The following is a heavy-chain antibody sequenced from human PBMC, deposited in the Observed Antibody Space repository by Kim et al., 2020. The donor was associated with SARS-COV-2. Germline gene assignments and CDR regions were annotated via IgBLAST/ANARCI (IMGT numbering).Heavy chain of an antibody. CDR3: ARPARGYSYGREDKFDY. CDR1: GGTFSSYA. J-gene: IGHJ4*02. D-gene: IGHD5-18*01. CDR2: IIPIFGTA. V-gene: IGHV1-69*13. Sequence: SVKVSCKASGGTFSSYAISWVRQAPGQGLEWMGGIIPIFGTANYAQKFQGRVTITADESTSTAYMELSSLRSEDTAVYYCARPARGYSYGREDKFDYWGQGTLVTVSS.